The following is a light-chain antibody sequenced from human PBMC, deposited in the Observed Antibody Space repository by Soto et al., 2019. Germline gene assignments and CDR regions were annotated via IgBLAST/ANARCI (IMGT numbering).Light chain of an antibody. V-gene: IGLV2-14*03. J-gene: IGLJ2*01. CDR2: DVS. Sequence: QSVLTQPASVSGSPGQSITISCTGTNSDIGYYNFVSWYQHHPGKAPKLMIYDVSNRPSGVSNRFSGSKSCNTASLTISGLQAEDEADYYCSSFTTSSALVFGGGTKLTVL. CDR3: SSFTTSSALV. CDR1: NSDIGYYNF.